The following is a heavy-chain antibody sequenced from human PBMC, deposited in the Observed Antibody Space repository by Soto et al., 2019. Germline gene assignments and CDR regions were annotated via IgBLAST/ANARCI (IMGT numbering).Heavy chain of an antibody. D-gene: IGHD4-4*01. V-gene: IGHV3-11*01. CDR3: GRDRGYSSFDY. CDR2: ISTSGSPA. J-gene: IGHJ4*02. CDR1: GFAFRHNY. Sequence: PGGSLRLSCTVSGFAFRHNYLTWIRQAPGKGLEWLSYISTSGSPAYYLDSVKGRFTISRDNAKNSLYLQMNSLRVEDTAVYYCGRDRGYSSFDYWGQGTPVTVSS.